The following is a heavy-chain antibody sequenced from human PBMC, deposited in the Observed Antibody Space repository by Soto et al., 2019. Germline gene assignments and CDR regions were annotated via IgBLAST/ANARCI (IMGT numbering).Heavy chain of an antibody. J-gene: IGHJ6*02. CDR2: IIPILGTA. D-gene: IGHD3-10*01. CDR3: ARPAMVRGRGLGYYGMDV. V-gene: IGHV1-69*11. Sequence: QVQLVQSGAEVKKPGSSVKVSCTASGVTFSNYAISWVRQAPGQGLEWMGGIIPILGTANYAKKFRGRVTTVADESTSTAYMELSSLRSEDTAVYYCARPAMVRGRGLGYYGMDVWGQGTTVTVSS. CDR1: GVTFSNYA.